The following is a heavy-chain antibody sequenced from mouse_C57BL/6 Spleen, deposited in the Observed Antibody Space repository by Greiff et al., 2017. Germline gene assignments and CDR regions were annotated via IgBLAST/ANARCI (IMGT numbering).Heavy chain of an antibody. D-gene: IGHD2-4*01. CDR1: GYTFTSYG. J-gene: IGHJ1*03. Sequence: QVQLKQSGAELARPGASVKLSCKASGYTFTSYGISWVKQRTGQGLEWIGEIYPRSGNTYYNEKFKGKATLTADKSSSTAYMELRSLTSEDSAVYFCARDYDDGDGYFDVWGTGTTVTVSS. CDR2: IYPRSGNT. V-gene: IGHV1-81*01. CDR3: ARDYDDGDGYFDV.